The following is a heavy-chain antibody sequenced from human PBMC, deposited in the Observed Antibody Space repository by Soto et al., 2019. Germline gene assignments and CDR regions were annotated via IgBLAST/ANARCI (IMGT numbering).Heavy chain of an antibody. V-gene: IGHV4-34*01. CDR2: ISQSGNT. CDR3: ARAPKVSGSSQTRPDF. CDR1: SGSFSAYY. Sequence: SETLSLTCSIYSGSFSAYYWSWIRQPPGKGLGWIGEISQSGNTNYSPSLKSRVAISIDTSKKQFSLNLASVSAADTAVYYCARAPKVSGSSQTRPDFWGEGTLVA. J-gene: IGHJ4*02. D-gene: IGHD6-6*01.